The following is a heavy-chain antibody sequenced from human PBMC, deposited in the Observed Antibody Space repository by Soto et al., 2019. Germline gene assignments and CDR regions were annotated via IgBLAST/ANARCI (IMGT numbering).Heavy chain of an antibody. V-gene: IGHV4-61*01. J-gene: IGHJ4*02. CDR3: ARGVLL. Sequence: QVQLQESGPGLVEPSETLSLTCTVSGGSVSSGNYCWSWIRQPPGKGLEWIGCIRSGGSTNYNPSLKSRVTISVDASKNQLSLKLISVTAADTAVYYCARGVLLWGQGTLVTVSS. CDR1: GGSVSSGNYC. CDR2: IRSGGST. D-gene: IGHD2-15*01.